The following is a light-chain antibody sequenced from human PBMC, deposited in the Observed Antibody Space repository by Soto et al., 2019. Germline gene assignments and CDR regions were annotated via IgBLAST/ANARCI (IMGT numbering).Light chain of an antibody. J-gene: IGKJ2*01. CDR1: QSVTANY. V-gene: IGKV3-20*01. Sequence: ENVLTQSPGTLSLSPGETATLSCRASQSVTANYLAWYQQKPGQAPRLLIFGAANRATGIPDRISGSGSRTDFTLTISGLEPEDVAVYYCHQYSATPYTFGQGTHLEIK. CDR3: HQYSATPYT. CDR2: GAA.